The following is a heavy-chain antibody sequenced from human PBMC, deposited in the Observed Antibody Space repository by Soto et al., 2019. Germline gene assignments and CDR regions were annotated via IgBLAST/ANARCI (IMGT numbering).Heavy chain of an antibody. CDR2: ISGRGTTT. CDR3: ARLGYCSSATCKYYFYYYGMDV. D-gene: IGHD2-2*01. V-gene: IGHV3-48*02. CDR1: GFSFGSYS. Sequence: GGSLRLSCEASGFSFGSYSMHWVRQAPGKGLEWVSFISGRGTTTYYADSVKGRFTVSRDNAKNSLSLEVNSLRDEDTAVYYCARLGYCSSATCKYYFYYYGMDVWGQGTTVTVSS. J-gene: IGHJ6*02.